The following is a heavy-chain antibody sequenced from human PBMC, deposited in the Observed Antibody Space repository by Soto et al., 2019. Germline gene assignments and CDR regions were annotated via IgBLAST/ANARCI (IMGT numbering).Heavy chain of an antibody. Sequence: QVQLVESGGGVVQPGTSLRLSCAASGFAVSSYSVHWVRQAPGKGLEWVAAMSLDGNSRYFADSVKVRFTISRDTSKNTWSLQMNSLGPEDSAVYNCTRGRSVIANNDCEHWGQGTQVTVSS. V-gene: IGHV3-30-3*01. CDR1: GFAVSSYS. D-gene: IGHD2-21*01. CDR2: MSLDGNSR. J-gene: IGHJ1*01. CDR3: TRGRSVIANNDCEH.